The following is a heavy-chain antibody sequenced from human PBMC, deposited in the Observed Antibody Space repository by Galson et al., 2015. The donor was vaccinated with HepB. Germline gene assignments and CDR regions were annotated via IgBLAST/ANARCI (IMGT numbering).Heavy chain of an antibody. CDR3: LITPQGTWYSSRWYSFDH. CDR2: IQSNTDGGTP. CDR1: GVTFSHAC. J-gene: IGHJ4*01. D-gene: IGHD6-13*01. V-gene: IGHV3-15*01. Sequence: SLRTASAASGVTFSHACMSWVRQAPGKGLESVRRIQSNTDGGTPDYAAPATARFTISRDDSKTTVYLQMNSLKTEDTAMYYCLITPQGTWYSSRWYSFDHWGQGTLVTVSS.